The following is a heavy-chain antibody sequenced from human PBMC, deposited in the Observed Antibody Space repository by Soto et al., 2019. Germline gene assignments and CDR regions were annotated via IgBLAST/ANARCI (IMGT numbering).Heavy chain of an antibody. CDR1: GGSFSGYY. J-gene: IGHJ6*02. CDR2: INHSGST. D-gene: IGHD3-3*01. CDR3: ERALNYIFWSVYPQRYYYYGRDV. V-gene: IGHV4-34*01. Sequence: PSETRSLTCAVYGGSFSGYYWSWIRQPPGKGLEWIGEINHSGSTNYNPSLKSRVTISVDTSKNQFSLKLSSVTAADTAVYYCERALNYIFWSVYPQRYYYYGRDVGGQGTTVPVS.